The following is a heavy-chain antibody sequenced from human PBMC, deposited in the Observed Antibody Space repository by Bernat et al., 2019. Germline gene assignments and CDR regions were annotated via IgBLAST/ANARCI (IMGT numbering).Heavy chain of an antibody. CDR1: GYTFTSYG. CDR3: ARVGGEVILFSDY. V-gene: IGHV1-18*01. D-gene: IGHD2-21*01. Sequence: QAQLVQSGAEVKKPGASVKVSCKASGYTFTSYGISWVRQAPGQGLEWMGWISAYNGNTKYAQKFQGRVSMTTGTSTNTAYMDLRSLKFDDTAVYYCARVGGEVILFSDYWGQGTLVTVSS. J-gene: IGHJ4*02. CDR2: ISAYNGNT.